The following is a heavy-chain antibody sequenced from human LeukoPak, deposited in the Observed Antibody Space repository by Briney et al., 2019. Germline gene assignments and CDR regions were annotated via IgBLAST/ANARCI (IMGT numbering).Heavy chain of an antibody. J-gene: IGHJ6*02. CDR3: ASHGDDYYFNGLDV. Sequence: GGSLRLSCAASGFTFINYWMSWVRQAPGRGLEWVANIKQDGGEKYYVDSVKGRLTISRDNAKNSLYLQMNSLRAEDTAVYYCASHGDDYYFNGLDVWGQGTTVTVSS. CDR2: IKQDGGEK. CDR1: GFTFINYW. D-gene: IGHD3-3*01. V-gene: IGHV3-7*02.